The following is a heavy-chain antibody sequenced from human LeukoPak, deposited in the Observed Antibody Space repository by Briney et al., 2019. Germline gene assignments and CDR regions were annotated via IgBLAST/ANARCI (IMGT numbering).Heavy chain of an antibody. D-gene: IGHD3-3*01. Sequence: KPSETLSLTCAVSGYSISSGYYWGWIRQPPGKGLEWIGSIYYSGSTYYNPSLKSRVTISVDTSKNQFSLKLSSVTAADTAVYYCARGAYYDFWSGSWFDPWGQGTLVTVSS. CDR1: GYSISSGYY. CDR2: IYYSGST. V-gene: IGHV4-38-2*01. J-gene: IGHJ5*02. CDR3: ARGAYYDFWSGSWFDP.